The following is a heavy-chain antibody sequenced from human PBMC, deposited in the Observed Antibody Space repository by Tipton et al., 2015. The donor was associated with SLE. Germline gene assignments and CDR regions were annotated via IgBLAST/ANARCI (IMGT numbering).Heavy chain of an antibody. D-gene: IGHD6-19*01. V-gene: IGHV3-74*01. CDR3: IRDLAGRVCY. Sequence: GSLRLSCAASGFTFSSYWMHWVRQAPGKGLVWVSRINTDGRTTTYADSVKGRFTISRDNAKNTLYLQMNSLRAEDAAVYYCIRDLAGRVCYWGQGTLVTVSS. CDR2: INTDGRTT. CDR1: GFTFSSYW. J-gene: IGHJ4*02.